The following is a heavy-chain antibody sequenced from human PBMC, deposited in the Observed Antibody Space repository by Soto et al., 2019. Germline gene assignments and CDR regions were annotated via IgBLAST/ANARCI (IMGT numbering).Heavy chain of an antibody. CDR3: AGTFQSGYFDY. CDR2: ISYDGSNK. V-gene: IGHV3-30-3*01. Sequence: QVQLVESGGGVVQPGRSLRLSCAASGFTFSSYAMHWVRQAPGKGLEWVAVISYDGSNKYYADSVKGRFTISRDNSKNTLYLQMNSLRAEDTAVYYCAGTFQSGYFDYWGQGTLVTVSS. J-gene: IGHJ4*02. D-gene: IGHD3-3*01. CDR1: GFTFSSYA.